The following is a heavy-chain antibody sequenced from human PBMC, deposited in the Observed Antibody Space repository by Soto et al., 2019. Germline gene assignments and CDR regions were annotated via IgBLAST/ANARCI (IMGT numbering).Heavy chain of an antibody. CDR2: IYHGGST. CDR3: ARVGPWVPYYYDSSPYTFENWFDP. V-gene: IGHV4-38-2*01. CDR1: VSSISSGYY. D-gene: IGHD3-22*01. Sequence: WETLSLTCAVSVSSISSGYYWGCLRPPPGKVLEWIGIIYHGGSTYYNPSLNSRVTLSIDMTNNHVSLILNSVTAADTAVYYCARVGPWVPYYYDSSPYTFENWFDPWGQGTLVTVSS. J-gene: IGHJ5*02.